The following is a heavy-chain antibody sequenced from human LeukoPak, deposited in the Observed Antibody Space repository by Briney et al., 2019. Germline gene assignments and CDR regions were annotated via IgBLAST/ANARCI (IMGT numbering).Heavy chain of an antibody. CDR2: IPKDESNK. CDR3: AKDGPVLDY. V-gene: IGHV3-30*02. J-gene: IGHJ4*02. CDR1: GFTFSSYW. Sequence: PGGSLRLSCAASGFTFSSYWMHWVRQAPGKGLEWVSYIPKDESNKYYADSVKGRFTISRDTSKNTLFLQMNSLRVEDTAVYYCAKDGPVLDYWGQGALVTVSS.